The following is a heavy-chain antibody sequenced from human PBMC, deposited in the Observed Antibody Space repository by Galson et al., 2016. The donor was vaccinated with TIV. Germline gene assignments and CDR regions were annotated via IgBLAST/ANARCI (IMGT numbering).Heavy chain of an antibody. J-gene: IGHJ2*01. Sequence: SVKVSCKASGGIFRNFAITWVRQAPGQGLEWMGVILPILGIANYAEKIQGRATITADKSTSTAYMELSSLRSDDTAVYYCARGTEVGATAYWYFDLWGRGTLVTVSS. CDR2: ILPILGIA. CDR1: GGIFRNFA. D-gene: IGHD1-26*01. CDR3: ARGTEVGATAYWYFDL. V-gene: IGHV1-69*10.